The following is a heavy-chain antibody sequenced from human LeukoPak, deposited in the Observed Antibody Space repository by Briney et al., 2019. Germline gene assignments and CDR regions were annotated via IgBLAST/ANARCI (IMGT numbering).Heavy chain of an antibody. CDR1: GFTVSSTY. D-gene: IGHD3-10*01. Sequence: PGGSLRLSCAASGFTVSSTYMSWVRQAPGKGLEWVSAISGSGGSTYYADSVKGRFTISRDNSKNTLYLQMNSLRAEDTAVYYCAKDGEALWFGEPYYFDYWGQGTLVTVSS. CDR3: AKDGEALWFGEPYYFDY. J-gene: IGHJ4*02. V-gene: IGHV3-23*01. CDR2: ISGSGGST.